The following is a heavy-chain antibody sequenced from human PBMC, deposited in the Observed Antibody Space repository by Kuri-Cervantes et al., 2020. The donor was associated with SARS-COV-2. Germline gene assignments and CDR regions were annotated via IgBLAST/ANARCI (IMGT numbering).Heavy chain of an antibody. CDR2: IYTGAAGT. CDR1: GLTFRNYA. D-gene: IGHD1-14*01. Sequence: GGSLRLSCEASGLTFRNYAMSWVRQAPGKGLEWVAVIYTGAAGTYYADSVKGRFTISRDNSKNTLYLQMNSLRAEDMAVYYCAQGFRGTRNPNDYYYGMDVWGQGTTVTVSS. CDR3: AQGFRGTRNPNDYYYGMDV. J-gene: IGHJ6*02. V-gene: IGHV3-23*03.